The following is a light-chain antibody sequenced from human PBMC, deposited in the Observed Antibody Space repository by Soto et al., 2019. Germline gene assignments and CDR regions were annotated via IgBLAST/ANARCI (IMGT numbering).Light chain of an antibody. CDR1: QDIGRW. V-gene: IGKV1-12*01. J-gene: IGKJ1*01. Sequence: DIQMTQSPSSMSASVGDRVTITCRASQDIGRWLAWYQQKPGKAPNLLISSASNLQSGVPPRFSGRGSGTDFTLTINPLQPEDVATYYCQQATSSPPWTFGQGTKVELK. CDR2: SAS. CDR3: QQATSSPPWT.